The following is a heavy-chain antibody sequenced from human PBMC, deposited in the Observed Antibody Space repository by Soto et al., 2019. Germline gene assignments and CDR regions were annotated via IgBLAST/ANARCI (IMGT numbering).Heavy chain of an antibody. CDR3: ARDFSMVIVAPGY. D-gene: IGHD5-12*01. V-gene: IGHV4-59*12. Sequence: SETPSLTCTVSGGSLSIYYLIWLRPPPGKGLEWIGYIYYSGSTNYNPSLKSRFTISRDNSKNTVYLQINALRAEDTAVYYCARDFSMVIVAPGYWGQGTLVTVSS. CDR1: GGSLSIYY. CDR2: IYYSGST. J-gene: IGHJ4*02.